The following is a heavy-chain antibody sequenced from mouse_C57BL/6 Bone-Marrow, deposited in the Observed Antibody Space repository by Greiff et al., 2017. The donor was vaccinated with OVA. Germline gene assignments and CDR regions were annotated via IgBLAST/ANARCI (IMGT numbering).Heavy chain of an antibody. CDR3: ARRLVITTVVAWYFDV. D-gene: IGHD1-1*01. Sequence: VQLKQSGPELVKPGASVKISCKASGYSFTGYYMHWVKQSHGNILDWIGYIYPYNGVSSYNQKFKGKATLTVDKSSSTAYMELRSLTSEDSAVYYGARRLVITTVVAWYFDVWGTGTTVTVSS. CDR2: IYPYNGVS. V-gene: IGHV1-31*01. J-gene: IGHJ1*03. CDR1: GYSFTGYY.